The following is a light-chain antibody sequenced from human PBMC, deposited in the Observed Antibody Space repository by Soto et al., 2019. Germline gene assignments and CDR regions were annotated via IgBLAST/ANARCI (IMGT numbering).Light chain of an antibody. J-gene: IGKJ2*01. V-gene: IGKV3-15*01. CDR2: GAS. CDR3: QQYDNWPYT. Sequence: IVMTHSPATLSVSPGERATLSCRASQSVSNNLAWYQQKHGQAPRLLIYGASTRATAIPDRFSGSGSGTEFTFTISSLQYADCAVYFCQQYDNWPYTFGQGTKLEIK. CDR1: QSVSNN.